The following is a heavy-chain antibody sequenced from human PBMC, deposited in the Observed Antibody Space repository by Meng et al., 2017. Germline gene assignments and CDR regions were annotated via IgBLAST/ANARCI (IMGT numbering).Heavy chain of an antibody. D-gene: IGHD3-10*01. J-gene: IGHJ4*02. CDR3: ARVPGGIGAADY. V-gene: IGHV4-34*01. CDR1: GGSFSGYY. Sequence: VQLQQWGAGLLKPSDTLSLTCAVYGGSFSGYYWSWIRQPPGKGLEWIGEINHSGSTNYNPSLKSRVTISVDTSKNQFSLKLSSVTAADTAVYYCARVPGGIGAADYWGQGTLVTVSS. CDR2: INHSGST.